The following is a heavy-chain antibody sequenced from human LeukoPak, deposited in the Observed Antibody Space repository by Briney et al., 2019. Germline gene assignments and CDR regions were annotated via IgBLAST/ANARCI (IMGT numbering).Heavy chain of an antibody. CDR2: IYHSGST. D-gene: IGHD5-18*01. CDR3: ARARGYSYGRGGGDAFDI. CDR1: GGSISSSSYY. J-gene: IGHJ3*02. V-gene: IGHV4-39*07. Sequence: PSETLSLTCTVSGGSISSSSYYWGWTRQPPGKGLEWIGSIYHSGSTYYNPSLKSRVTISVDTSKNQFSLKLSSVTAADTAVYYCARARGYSYGRGGGDAFDIWGQGTMVTVSS.